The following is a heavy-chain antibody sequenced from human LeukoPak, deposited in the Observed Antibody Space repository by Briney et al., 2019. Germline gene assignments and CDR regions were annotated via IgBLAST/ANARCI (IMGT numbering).Heavy chain of an antibody. CDR2: IYTTGST. CDR1: GGSIRSYY. J-gene: IGHJ3*02. CDR3: ATEKTSGVDAFDI. D-gene: IGHD1-26*01. V-gene: IGHV4-4*07. Sequence: SDTLSLTCTVSGGSIRSYYWNWIRQPAGKGLEWIGRIYTTGSTNYNPSLKSRVTMSVGTSKNQFSLKLSSVTAADTAVYYCATEKTSGVDAFDIWGQGTMVTVSS.